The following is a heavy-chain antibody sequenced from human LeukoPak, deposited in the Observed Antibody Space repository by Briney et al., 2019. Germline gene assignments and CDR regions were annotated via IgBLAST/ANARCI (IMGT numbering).Heavy chain of an antibody. D-gene: IGHD3-10*02. CDR2: ISSSGRTI. J-gene: IGHJ6*04. Sequence: GGSLRLSCAASGFTFSSYEMNWVRQAPGEGLEGVSYISSSGRTIYYGDSVEGRFTITRDNAKNSLYLQMNSLRAEDTAVYYCAELGITMIGGVWGKGTTVTISS. CDR1: GFTFSSYE. CDR3: AELGITMIGGV. V-gene: IGHV3-48*03.